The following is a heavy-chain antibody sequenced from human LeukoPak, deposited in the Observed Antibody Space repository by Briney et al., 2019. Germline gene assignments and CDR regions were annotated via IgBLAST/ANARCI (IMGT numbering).Heavy chain of an antibody. CDR1: GFTFSSYS. CDR2: ISSSSSYI. Sequence: GGSLRLSCAASGFTFSSYSMNWVRQAPGKGLEWVSSISSSSSYIYYADSVRGRFTISRDNAKNSLYLQMNSLRAEDTAVYYCAREREGVYCSSTSCYDGYYFDYWGQGTLVTVSS. J-gene: IGHJ4*02. V-gene: IGHV3-21*01. D-gene: IGHD2-2*01. CDR3: AREREGVYCSSTSCYDGYYFDY.